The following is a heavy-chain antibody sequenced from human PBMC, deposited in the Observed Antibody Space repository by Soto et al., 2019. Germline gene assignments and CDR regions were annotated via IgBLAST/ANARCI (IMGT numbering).Heavy chain of an antibody. CDR3: AREYSSGRCLDY. CDR1: GFPFSAEA. D-gene: IGHD6-25*01. Sequence: QVQLVESGGRVVQPGNSLRLSCAGSGFPFSAEAMHWVRQAPGKGLEWVAAISYDGNNKNHADSVKGRFTVSRDNSKNTPYLQIYSLRPADTAVYYCAREYSSGRCLDYWGQGSLVTVSS. J-gene: IGHJ4*02. CDR2: ISYDGNNK. V-gene: IGHV3-30-3*01.